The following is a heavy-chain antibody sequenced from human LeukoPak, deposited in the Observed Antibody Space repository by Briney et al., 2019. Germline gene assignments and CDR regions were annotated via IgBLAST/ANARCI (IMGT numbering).Heavy chain of an antibody. J-gene: IGHJ5*02. CDR3: AKESELLCGGWFDP. CDR2: ISGSGDIT. Sequence: GGSLRVSCAASGFTFSSYAMSWVRQAPGKGLEWVSVISGSGDITYSADSVKGRFTISRDNSKNTLDLQMSSLRAEDTAVYYCAKESELLCGGWFDPWGHGTLVTVSS. D-gene: IGHD2-21*01. CDR1: GFTFSSYA. V-gene: IGHV3-23*01.